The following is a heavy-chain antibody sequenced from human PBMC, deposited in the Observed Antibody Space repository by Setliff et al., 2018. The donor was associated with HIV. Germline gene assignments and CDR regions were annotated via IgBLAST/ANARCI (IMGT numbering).Heavy chain of an antibody. D-gene: IGHD6-19*01. CDR1: GYSFARYG. CDR2: ISGFNGNT. Sequence: ASVKVSCKASGYSFARYGLSWVRQAPGQGLEWMGWISGFNGNTKYAQSFQDRVAMTTETATSTAYMEMRSLRSDDTAVYFCARVPYRSAWFSGGHDAFVIWGQGTMVTVS. J-gene: IGHJ3*02. V-gene: IGHV1-18*01. CDR3: ARVPYRSAWFSGGHDAFVI.